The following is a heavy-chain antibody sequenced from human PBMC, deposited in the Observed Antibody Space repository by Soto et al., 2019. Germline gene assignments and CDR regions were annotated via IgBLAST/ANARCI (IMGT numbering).Heavy chain of an antibody. J-gene: IGHJ6*02. Sequence: PSETLSLTCTVSGGSISSSSYYWGWIRQPPGKGLEWIGSIYYSGGTLYNPSLKSRVTISVDTSKNQFSLKLSSVTAADTAVYYCAREQWLVDYYGLDVWGQGTTVTVSS. V-gene: IGHV4-39*07. CDR1: GGSISSSSYY. CDR2: IYYSGGT. D-gene: IGHD6-19*01. CDR3: AREQWLVDYYGLDV.